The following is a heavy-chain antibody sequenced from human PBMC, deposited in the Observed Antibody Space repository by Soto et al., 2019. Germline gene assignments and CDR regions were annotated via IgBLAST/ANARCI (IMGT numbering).Heavy chain of an antibody. Sequence: QVQLVQSGAEVKKPGSSVKVSCKASGGTFSSYAISWVRQSPGQGLEWMGGIIPIFGTANYAQKFQGRVRITADESTSTAYMELSSLRSEDTAVYYCASHVGVAAAVTPYYYDGMDVWGQGTTVTVSS. J-gene: IGHJ6*02. D-gene: IGHD6-13*01. CDR3: ASHVGVAAAVTPYYYDGMDV. CDR1: GGTFSSYA. V-gene: IGHV1-69*01. CDR2: IIPIFGTA.